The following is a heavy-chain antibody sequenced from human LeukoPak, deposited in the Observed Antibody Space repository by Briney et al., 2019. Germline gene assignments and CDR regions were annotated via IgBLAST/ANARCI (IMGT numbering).Heavy chain of an antibody. Sequence: SETLSLTCDVSGGFISSGTHYWMWIRQPVGKGLEWLGRIFTSGSPTYNSSLESRLIISIDKSKNQFSLKLRSVTAADTAVYYCARDGYYYDSSGYSTWGQGTLVTVSS. CDR3: ARDGYYYDSSGYST. CDR2: IFTSGSP. J-gene: IGHJ5*02. CDR1: GGFISSGTHY. V-gene: IGHV4-61*02. D-gene: IGHD3-22*01.